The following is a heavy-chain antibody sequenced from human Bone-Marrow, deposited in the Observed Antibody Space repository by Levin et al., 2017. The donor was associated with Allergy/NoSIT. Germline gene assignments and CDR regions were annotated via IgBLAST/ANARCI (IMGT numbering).Heavy chain of an antibody. CDR2: IYYSGST. J-gene: IGHJ5*02. Sequence: SQTLSLTCTVSGGSISSGDYYWSWIRQPPGKGLEWIGYIYYSGSTYYNPSLKNRVTISVDTSKNQFSLKLSSVTAADTAVYYCARLSGYTHRWFDPWGQGTLVTVSS. CDR3: ARLSGYTHRWFDP. D-gene: IGHD3-9*01. CDR1: GGSISSGDYY. V-gene: IGHV4-30-4*01.